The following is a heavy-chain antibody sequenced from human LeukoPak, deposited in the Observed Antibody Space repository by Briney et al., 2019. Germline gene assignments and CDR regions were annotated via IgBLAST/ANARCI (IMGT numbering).Heavy chain of an antibody. V-gene: IGHV4-39*01. J-gene: IGHJ4*02. CDR2: IYYSGIT. CDR1: GGSISSSSCY. D-gene: IGHD6-19*01. Sequence: SETLSLTCTVSGGSISSSSCYWGWIRQPPGKGLEWIGSIYYSGITYYNPSLKSRVTISVDTSKNQFSLSLYSVTAADTAVYYCARLSVSTGWDLDYRGQGTLVTVSS. CDR3: ARLSVSTGWDLDY.